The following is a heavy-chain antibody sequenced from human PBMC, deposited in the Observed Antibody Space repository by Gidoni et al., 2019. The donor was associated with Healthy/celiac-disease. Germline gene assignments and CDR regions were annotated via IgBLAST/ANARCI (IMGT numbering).Heavy chain of an antibody. V-gene: IGHV3-66*01. D-gene: IGHD1-20*01. CDR3: ARDFEGKRYNWNRGY. CDR2: IYSGGST. CDR1: GFTVSSNY. J-gene: IGHJ4*02. Sequence: EVQLVESGGGLVQPGGSLRLSCAASGFTVSSNYMSWVRQAPGKGLEWVSVIYSGGSTYYADSVKGRFTIARDNSKNTLYLQMNSLRAEDTAVYYCARDFEGKRYNWNRGYWGQGTLVTVSS.